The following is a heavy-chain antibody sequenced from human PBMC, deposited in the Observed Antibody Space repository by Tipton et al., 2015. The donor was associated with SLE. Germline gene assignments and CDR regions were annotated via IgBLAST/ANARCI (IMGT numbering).Heavy chain of an antibody. CDR1: GFTFSIYS. V-gene: IGHV3-48*01. D-gene: IGHD3-10*01. J-gene: IGHJ6*02. CDR2: IGRTGTLI. CDR3: ARDRGSYYYYFGMDV. Sequence: SLRLSCEASGFTFSIYSMNWVRQAPGKGLEWVSYIGRTGTLIYYADSVKGRFTISRDNSKNTLYLQMSSLRAEDTAVYYCARDRGSYYYYFGMDVWGQGTTVIVSS.